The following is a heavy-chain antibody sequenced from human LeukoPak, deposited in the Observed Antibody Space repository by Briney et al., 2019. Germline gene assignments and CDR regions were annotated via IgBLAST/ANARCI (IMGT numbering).Heavy chain of an antibody. J-gene: IGHJ4*02. CDR2: IYYSGST. D-gene: IGHD2-15*01. CDR1: GGSISSYY. CDR3: ARHSGYCSGGSCYGVDY. V-gene: IGHV4-59*08. Sequence: SETLSLTCTVSGGSISSYYWSWIRQPPGKGLEWIGYIYYSGSTNYNPSLKSRVTISVDTSKNQFSLKLSSVTAADTAAYYCARHSGYCSGGSCYGVDYWGQGTLVTVSS.